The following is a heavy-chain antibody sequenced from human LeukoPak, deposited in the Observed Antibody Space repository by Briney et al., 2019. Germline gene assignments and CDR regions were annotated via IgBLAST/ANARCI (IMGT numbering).Heavy chain of an antibody. D-gene: IGHD4-17*01. CDR1: GGTFSSYA. V-gene: IGHV1-69*13. CDR2: IIPIFGTA. Sequence: SVKVSCKASGGTFSSYAISWVRQAPGQGLEWMGGIIPIFGTANHAQKFQGRVTITADESTSTAYMELSSLRSEDTAVYYCARDGPIYDYGDYFWFDPWGQGTLVTVSS. J-gene: IGHJ5*02. CDR3: ARDGPIYDYGDYFWFDP.